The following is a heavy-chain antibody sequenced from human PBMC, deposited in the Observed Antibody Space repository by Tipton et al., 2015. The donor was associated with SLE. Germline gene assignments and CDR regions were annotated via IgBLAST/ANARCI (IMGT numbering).Heavy chain of an antibody. Sequence: SLRLSCAASGFTFSSYEMNWVRQAPGKGLEWVSYISSSGSTIYYADSVKGRFTISRDNSKNTLYLQMNSLRAEDTAVYYCARGVGYYYYMDVWGKGTTVTVSS. CDR3: ARGVGYYYYMDV. CDR1: GFTFSSYE. CDR2: ISSSGSTI. V-gene: IGHV3-48*03. J-gene: IGHJ6*03. D-gene: IGHD1-26*01.